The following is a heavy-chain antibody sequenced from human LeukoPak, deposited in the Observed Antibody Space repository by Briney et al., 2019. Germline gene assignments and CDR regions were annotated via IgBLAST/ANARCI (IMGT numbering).Heavy chain of an antibody. V-gene: IGHV3-23*01. CDR1: GFTFSSYA. D-gene: IGHD6-13*01. CDR3: AKTGTPWYYFDY. CDR2: ISGSGGTI. Sequence: GGSLRLSCAASGFTFSSYAMSWVRQAPGKGLEWVSTISGSGGTIYYADSVKGRFSISRDNSKNTLYLQMNSLRAEDTAVYYCAKTGTPWYYFDYWGQGTLVTVSS. J-gene: IGHJ4*02.